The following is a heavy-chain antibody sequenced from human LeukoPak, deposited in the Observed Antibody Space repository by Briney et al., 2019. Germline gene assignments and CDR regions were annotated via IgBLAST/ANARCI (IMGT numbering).Heavy chain of an antibody. CDR1: GGSISSGGYY. V-gene: IGHV4-31*03. J-gene: IGHJ4*02. D-gene: IGHD2/OR15-2a*01. CDR3: ARDRDSTNYFDY. Sequence: SHTLSLTCTVSGGSISSGGYYWSWIRQHPGKGLEWIGSIYYSGTTYYNPSLKSRVTISVDTSKNQFSLKLSSVTAADTAVYYCARDRDSTNYFDYWGQGTLVTVSS. CDR2: IYYSGTT.